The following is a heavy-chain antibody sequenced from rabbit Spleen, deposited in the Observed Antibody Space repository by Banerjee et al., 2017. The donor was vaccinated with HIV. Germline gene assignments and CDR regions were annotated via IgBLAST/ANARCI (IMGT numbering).Heavy chain of an antibody. CDR3: VRDLGYDDLSEKGYFNL. CDR1: GFDFSVYG. CDR2: IDPIFGRT. J-gene: IGHJ4*01. Sequence: QEQLVESGGGLVQPGGSLKLSCKASGFDFSVYGLSWVRRAPGKGLEWIGYIDPIFGRTYYASWVNGRFTISSHNAQNTLYLQLNSLTAADTATYFCVRDLGYDDLSEKGYFNLWGPGTLVTVS. D-gene: IGHD2-1*01. V-gene: IGHV1S47*01.